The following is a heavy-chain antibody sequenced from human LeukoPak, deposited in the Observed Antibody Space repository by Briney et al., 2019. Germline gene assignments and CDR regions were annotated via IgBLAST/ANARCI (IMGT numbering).Heavy chain of an antibody. CDR1: GFTFDDYG. Sequence: GSLRLSCAASGFTFDDYGMSWVRQAPGKGPEWVSGINWNGGSTGYADSVKGRFTISRDNAKNSLYLQMNSLRAEDTALYYCARDLGEQLYNWFDPWGQGTLVTVSS. CDR3: ARDLGEQLYNWFDP. V-gene: IGHV3-20*04. J-gene: IGHJ5*02. D-gene: IGHD6-13*01. CDR2: INWNGGST.